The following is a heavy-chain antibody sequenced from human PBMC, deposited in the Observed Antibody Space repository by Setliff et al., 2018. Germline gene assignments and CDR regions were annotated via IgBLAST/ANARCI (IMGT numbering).Heavy chain of an antibody. CDR1: GLSFSRYG. CDR2: ISSSSSYI. Sequence: LRLSCAASGLSFSRYGMNWVRQAPGRGLEWVSSISSSSSYIFYAESLKGRFTISRDNAKNSLYLQINSLRADDTAVYYCARDLNVDDCGGDCHLPFYYYYLDVWGKGTTVTVSS. CDR3: ARDLNVDDCGGDCHLPFYYYYLDV. V-gene: IGHV3-21*01. J-gene: IGHJ6*03. D-gene: IGHD2-21*02.